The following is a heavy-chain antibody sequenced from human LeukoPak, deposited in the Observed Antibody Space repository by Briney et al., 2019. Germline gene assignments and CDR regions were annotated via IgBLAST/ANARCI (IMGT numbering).Heavy chain of an antibody. J-gene: IGHJ4*02. CDR2: INPSGGST. Sequence: ASVKVSCKASGYTFTSYYMHWVRQATGQGLEWMGIINPSGGSTSYAQKFQGRVTMTRDTSTSTVYMELISLRSEDTAVYYCARGITGTTSLDYWGQGTLVTVSS. D-gene: IGHD1-20*01. CDR1: GYTFTSYY. CDR3: ARGITGTTSLDY. V-gene: IGHV1-46*01.